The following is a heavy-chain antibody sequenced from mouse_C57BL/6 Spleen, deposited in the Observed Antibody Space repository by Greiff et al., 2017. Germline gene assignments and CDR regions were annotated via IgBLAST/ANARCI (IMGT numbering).Heavy chain of an antibody. Sequence: VMLVESGAELVKPGASVKMSCKASGYTFTTYPIEWMKQNHGKSLEWIGNFHPYNDDTKYNEKFKGKATLTVEKSSSTVYLELSRLTSDDSAVYYCARRATGDFYYAMDYWGQGTSVTVSS. CDR2: FHPYNDDT. D-gene: IGHD3-1*01. CDR1: GYTFTTYP. J-gene: IGHJ4*01. V-gene: IGHV1-47*01. CDR3: ARRATGDFYYAMDY.